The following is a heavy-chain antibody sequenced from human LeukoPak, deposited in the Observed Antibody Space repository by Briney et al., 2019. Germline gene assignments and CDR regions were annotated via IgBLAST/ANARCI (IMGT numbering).Heavy chain of an antibody. CDR3: ARDSRITIFAGAFDI. V-gene: IGHV4-59*12. CDR2: IYYSGST. Sequence: PSETLSLTCTVSGGSISSYYWSWIRQPPGKGLEWIGYIYYSGSTNYNPSLKSRVTTSVDTSKNQFSLKLSSVTAADTAVYYCARDSRITIFAGAFDIWGQGTMVTVSS. D-gene: IGHD3-3*01. CDR1: GGSISSYY. J-gene: IGHJ3*02.